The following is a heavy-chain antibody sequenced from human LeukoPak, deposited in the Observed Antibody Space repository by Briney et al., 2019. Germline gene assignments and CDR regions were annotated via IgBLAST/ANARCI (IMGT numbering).Heavy chain of an antibody. CDR3: ARDPPGVC. Sequence: SVKVSCKASGNTFTGYYMHRLRQAPGQGLEWMGGIIPIFGTANYAQKFQGRVTITADKSTSTAYMELSSLRSEDTAVYYCARDPPGVCWGQGTLVTVSS. V-gene: IGHV1-69*06. J-gene: IGHJ4*02. D-gene: IGHD2-21*01. CDR1: GNTFTGYY. CDR2: IIPIFGTA.